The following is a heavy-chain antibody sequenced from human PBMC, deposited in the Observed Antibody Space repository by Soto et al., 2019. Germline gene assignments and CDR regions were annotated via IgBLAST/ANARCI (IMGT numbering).Heavy chain of an antibody. V-gene: IGHV1-18*01. Sequence: QIQLVQSGTEVREPGASVKVSCQASGYTFTSYGLIWVRQAPGQGLELMGWISGYNNNKNYAQKYQARVTMTTDTSTRTAYMELRSLRSDDTAVYYCARGGAIAPAEGDYWGQGTLVTVSS. CDR3: ARGGAIAPAEGDY. CDR2: ISGYNNNK. D-gene: IGHD6-13*01. CDR1: GYTFTSYG. J-gene: IGHJ4*02.